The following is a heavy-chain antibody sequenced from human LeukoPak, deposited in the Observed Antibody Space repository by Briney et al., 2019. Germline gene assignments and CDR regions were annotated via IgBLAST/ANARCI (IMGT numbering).Heavy chain of an antibody. Sequence: GGSLRLSCASSGFTFSSYEMNWVRQAPWKGLEWVSDISSSGSIIYYADSVKGGFTISRDNAKNSLYLQMNSMRAENTAVYYCARDFYDYVWGSYRSFLDDWGQGTLVTVSS. CDR3: ARDFYDYVWGSYRSFLDD. CDR2: ISSSGSII. J-gene: IGHJ4*02. V-gene: IGHV3-48*03. D-gene: IGHD3-16*02. CDR1: GFTFSSYE.